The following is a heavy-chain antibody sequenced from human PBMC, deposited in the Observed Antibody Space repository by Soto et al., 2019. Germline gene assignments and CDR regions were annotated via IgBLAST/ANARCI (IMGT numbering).Heavy chain of an antibody. J-gene: IGHJ5*02. Sequence: SETLSLTCAVSGASINSGNWWSWVRQPPGKGLEWIGEIHHSGSTNYNPSLKSRVTISIDKSKNQFSLKLSSVTAADTAIYYCARDVNHYYDFWSGFKSSWGLGTLVTVSS. D-gene: IGHD3-3*01. CDR1: GASINSGNW. V-gene: IGHV4-4*02. CDR2: IHHSGST. CDR3: ARDVNHYYDFWSGFKSS.